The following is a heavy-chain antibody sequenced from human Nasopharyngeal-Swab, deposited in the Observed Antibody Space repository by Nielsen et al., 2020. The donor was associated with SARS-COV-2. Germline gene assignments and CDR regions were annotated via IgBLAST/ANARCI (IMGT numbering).Heavy chain of an antibody. D-gene: IGHD3-10*01. Sequence: ASVKVSCNASGYTFTSYGISWVRQAPGQGLEWMGWISAYNGNTNYAQKLQGRVTMTTDTSTSTAYMELRSLRSDDTAVYYCAREGYYGSGERKIDYWGQGTLVTVSS. CDR1: GYTFTSYG. CDR2: ISAYNGNT. V-gene: IGHV1-18*01. J-gene: IGHJ4*02. CDR3: AREGYYGSGERKIDY.